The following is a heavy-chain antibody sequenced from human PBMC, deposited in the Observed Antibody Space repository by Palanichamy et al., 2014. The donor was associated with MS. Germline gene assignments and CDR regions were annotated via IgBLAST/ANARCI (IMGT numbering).Heavy chain of an antibody. CDR2: IYYSGST. J-gene: IGHJ4*02. Sequence: QLQLQESGPGLVKPSETLSLTCTVSGGSISSSSYYWGWIRQPPGKGLEWIGSIYYSGSTYYNPSLKSRVTISVDTSKNQFSLKLSSVTAADTAVYYCARVDWRMTVKEYYFDYWGQGTLVTVSS. CDR1: GGSISSSSYY. V-gene: IGHV4-39*01. CDR3: ARVDWRMTVKEYYFDY. D-gene: IGHD3-3*01.